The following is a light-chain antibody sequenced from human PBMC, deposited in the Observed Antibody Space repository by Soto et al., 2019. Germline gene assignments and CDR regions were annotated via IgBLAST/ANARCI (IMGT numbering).Light chain of an antibody. CDR3: MRALQTPLT. CDR1: QSLLHSNGYNY. Sequence: DIVMTQSPLSLPVTPGEPASISCRSSQSLLHSNGYNYLDWYLQKPGQSPQLLIYLGSNRASGVPDRFSGSGSGTDFTLIISRVEAEDVGVYYCMRALQTPLTFGGGTKVEIK. CDR2: LGS. J-gene: IGKJ4*01. V-gene: IGKV2-28*01.